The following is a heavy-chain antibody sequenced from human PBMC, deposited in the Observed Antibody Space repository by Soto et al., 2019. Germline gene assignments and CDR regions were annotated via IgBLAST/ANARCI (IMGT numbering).Heavy chain of an antibody. CDR3: ARSSSAMTTYGFDY. Sequence: QVQVVQSGAEVKKPGSSVKVSCKASVGALSSHVITWVRQAPGQGLEWMGGIIPIFGTTNYAQKLQGRLTITADESTSTADMDLSSLRAEDTDVYYCARSSSAMTTYGFDYWGQGSLVTVSS. D-gene: IGHD4-17*01. CDR1: VGALSSHV. CDR2: IIPIFGTT. J-gene: IGHJ4*02. V-gene: IGHV1-69*01.